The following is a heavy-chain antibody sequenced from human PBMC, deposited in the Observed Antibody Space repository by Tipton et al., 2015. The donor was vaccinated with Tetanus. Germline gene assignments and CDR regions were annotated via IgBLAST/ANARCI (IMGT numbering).Heavy chain of an antibody. CDR2: IYYGGSS. Sequence: LRLSCTVSGGSISSYYWTWIRQSPGKGLEWIGYIYYGGSSNYNPSLRSRVTLSVDISKNHMSLKLTTVTSADTAVYYCARCDGDFCLDHWGLGALVGVSS. D-gene: IGHD3/OR15-3a*01. J-gene: IGHJ4*02. CDR1: GGSISSYY. V-gene: IGHV4-59*01. CDR3: ARCDGDFCLDH.